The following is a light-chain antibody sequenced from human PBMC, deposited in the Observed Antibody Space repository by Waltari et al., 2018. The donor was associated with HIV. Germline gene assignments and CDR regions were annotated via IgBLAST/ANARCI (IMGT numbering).Light chain of an antibody. Sequence: QSVLTQPPSASGTPGQRVTISCSGSSANIGNTVYWYQQLPGSAPKVNIYWVNQRPSGVRDRFSGTRSGTSSALDVSGLRSEDEANYYCAARDDSLSGRVFGGGNKLTV. V-gene: IGLV1-47*01. J-gene: IGLJ3*02. CDR2: WVN. CDR1: SANIGNT. CDR3: AARDDSLSGRV.